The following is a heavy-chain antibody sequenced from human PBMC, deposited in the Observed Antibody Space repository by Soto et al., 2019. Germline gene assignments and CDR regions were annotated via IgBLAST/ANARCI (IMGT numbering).Heavy chain of an antibody. D-gene: IGHD3-10*01. J-gene: IGHJ3*02. Sequence: PGGSLRLSCAASGFIFRSYGMNWVRQAPGKGLEWVAVIWYDESNKYYADSVKGRFTISRDNSKNTLYLQMNSLRAEDTAVYYCAKLITMVRGVIMDAFDIWGQGTMVTVSS. V-gene: IGHV3-33*03. CDR1: GFIFRSYG. CDR3: AKLITMVRGVIMDAFDI. CDR2: IWYDESNK.